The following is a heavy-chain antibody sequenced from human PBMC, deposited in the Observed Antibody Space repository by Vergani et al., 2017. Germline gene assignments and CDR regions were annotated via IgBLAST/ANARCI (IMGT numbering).Heavy chain of an antibody. J-gene: IGHJ1*01. CDR2: IFSGGYT. Sequence: QLVESGGDLVQPGGYLRLSCAVSGFTVSSHYMSWVRQAPGKGLEWVSVIFSGGYTYYADSVKGRFTISRDDSKNSLYLQMNSLRAEDTAVYYCASQYYDFWSGRDWGQGTLVTVSS. CDR1: GFTVSSHY. CDR3: ASQYYDFWSGRD. V-gene: IGHV3-66*04. D-gene: IGHD3-3*01.